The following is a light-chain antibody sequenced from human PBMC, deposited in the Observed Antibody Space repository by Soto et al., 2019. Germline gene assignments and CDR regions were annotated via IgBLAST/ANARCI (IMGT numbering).Light chain of an antibody. CDR3: QQRSKMPLT. Sequence: EIVLTQSPGTLSLSPGERATLSCRASQSVGSSHLAWYQQKPGQAPSLLMYGASSRATGIPDRFSGSGSGTDFTLTISRLEPEDFEIYYCQQRSKMPLTFGHGTKVDI. V-gene: IGKV3D-20*02. J-gene: IGKJ1*01. CDR1: QSVGSSH. CDR2: GAS.